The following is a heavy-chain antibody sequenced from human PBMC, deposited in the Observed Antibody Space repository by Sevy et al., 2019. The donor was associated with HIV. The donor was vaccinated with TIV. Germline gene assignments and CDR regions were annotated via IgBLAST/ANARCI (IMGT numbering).Heavy chain of an antibody. D-gene: IGHD5-18*01. V-gene: IGHV3-13*01. Sequence: GGSLRLSCAASGFTFSSYDMHWVRQATGKGLEWVSAIGTAGDTYYPGSVKGRFTISRENAKNSLYLQMNSLRAVDTAVYYCARAYVGYGLYYYYYGMDVWGQGTTVTVSS. CDR2: IGTAGDT. J-gene: IGHJ6*02. CDR1: GFTFSSYD. CDR3: ARAYVGYGLYYYYYGMDV.